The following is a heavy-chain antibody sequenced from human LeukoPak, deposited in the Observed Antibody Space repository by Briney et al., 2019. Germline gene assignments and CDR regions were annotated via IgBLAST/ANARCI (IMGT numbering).Heavy chain of an antibody. CDR3: ARDGPGDLLLDC. V-gene: IGHV6-1*01. D-gene: IGHD2/OR15-2a*01. Sequence: SQTLSLTCAISGDSVSSNNVAWNWIRQSPSRGLEWLGRTYYRSKWYNDSGTSVKGRVIISPDTSKNLFSLQLNSVTPEDTGVYCARDGPGDLLLDCWGQGTLVTVSS. CDR1: GDSVSSNNVA. J-gene: IGHJ4*02. CDR2: TYYRSKWYN.